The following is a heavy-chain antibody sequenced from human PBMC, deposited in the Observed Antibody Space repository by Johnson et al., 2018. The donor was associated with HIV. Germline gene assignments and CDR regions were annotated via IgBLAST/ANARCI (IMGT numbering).Heavy chain of an antibody. CDR3: ARDFNSGSPDGAFDI. CDR2: INSETDGGTT. Sequence: VQLVESGGALVKPGGSLRLSCVASGFTFSNAWLSWVRQAAGEGLEWVGRINSETDGGTTDYAAPVKGRFTISRDDSKNTLYLQMNSLRAEDTALYYCARDFNSGSPDGAFDIWGQGTMVTVSS. CDR1: GFTFSNAW. J-gene: IGHJ3*02. D-gene: IGHD4-23*01. V-gene: IGHV3-15*02.